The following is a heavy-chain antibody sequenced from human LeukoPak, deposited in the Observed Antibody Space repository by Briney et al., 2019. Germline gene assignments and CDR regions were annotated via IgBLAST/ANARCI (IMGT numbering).Heavy chain of an antibody. V-gene: IGHV3-30-3*01. CDR1: GFTFSSYA. CDR2: ISYDGSNK. Sequence: GGSLRLSCAASGFTFSSYAMHWVRQAPGKGLEWVAVISYDGSNKYYADSVKGRFTISRDNSKNTPYLQLNSLRAQDTAVYYCARDPSVTTSDYFDYWGQGTLVTVSS. CDR3: ARDPSVTTSDYFDY. J-gene: IGHJ4*02. D-gene: IGHD4-17*01.